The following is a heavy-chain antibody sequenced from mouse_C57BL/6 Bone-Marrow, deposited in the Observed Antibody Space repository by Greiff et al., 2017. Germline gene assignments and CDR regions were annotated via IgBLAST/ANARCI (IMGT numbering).Heavy chain of an antibody. CDR2: ISSGSSTI. V-gene: IGHV5-17*01. CDR1: GFTFSDYG. CDR3: ATGFDY. Sequence: EVMLVESGGGLVKPGGSLKLSCAASGFTFSDYGMHWVRQAPEKGLAWVAYISSGSSTICYADTVTGRFTSSRDNAKTTLFLQMTSLRSEDTAMYYCATGFDYWGQGTTLTVSS. J-gene: IGHJ2*01.